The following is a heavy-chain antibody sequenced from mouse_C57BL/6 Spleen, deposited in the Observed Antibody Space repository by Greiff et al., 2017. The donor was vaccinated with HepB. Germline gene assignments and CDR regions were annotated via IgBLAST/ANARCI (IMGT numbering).Heavy chain of an antibody. D-gene: IGHD1-1*01. Sequence: QVQLQQSGAELVKPGASVKISCKASGYAFSSYWMNWVKQRPGKGLEWIGQIYPGDGDTNYNGKFKGKATLTADKSSSTAYMQLRSLTSEDSAVYFCARDYGSSSWYFDVWGTGTTVTVSS. CDR1: GYAFSSYW. V-gene: IGHV1-80*01. CDR2: IYPGDGDT. CDR3: ARDYGSSSWYFDV. J-gene: IGHJ1*03.